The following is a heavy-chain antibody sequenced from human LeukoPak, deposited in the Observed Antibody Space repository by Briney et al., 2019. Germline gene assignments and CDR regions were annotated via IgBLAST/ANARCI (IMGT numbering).Heavy chain of an antibody. Sequence: GGSLRLSCAASGFTFSDYALNWFRQAPGKGLEWISSITGSSYNKYYAESLKGRVTISRDNAKNSLYLQMDSLRAEDTAVYYCGVGASSASEFDYWGQGTLVTVSS. V-gene: IGHV3-21*01. CDR1: GFTFSDYA. J-gene: IGHJ4*02. D-gene: IGHD1-26*01. CDR2: ITGSSYNK. CDR3: GVGASSASEFDY.